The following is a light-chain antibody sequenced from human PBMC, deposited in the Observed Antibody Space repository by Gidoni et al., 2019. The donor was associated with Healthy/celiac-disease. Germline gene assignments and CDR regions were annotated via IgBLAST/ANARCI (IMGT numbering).Light chain of an antibody. Sequence: EIVMTQSPATLSVSPGESATLSCRASQSVSSNLAWYQQKPGQAPRLLIYGASTRATGIPARFSGSGSGTEFTLTISSLQSEDFAVYYCQQYNNWPITFXQXTRLEIK. CDR3: QQYNNWPIT. CDR1: QSVSSN. J-gene: IGKJ5*01. V-gene: IGKV3D-15*01. CDR2: GAS.